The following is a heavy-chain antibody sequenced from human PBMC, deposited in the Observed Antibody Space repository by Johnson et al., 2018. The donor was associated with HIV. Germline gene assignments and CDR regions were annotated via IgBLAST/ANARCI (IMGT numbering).Heavy chain of an antibody. V-gene: IGHV3-7*05. J-gene: IGHJ3*02. Sequence: VQLVESGGGLVQPGGSLRLSCAASGFTFSSYWMTWVRQAPGKGLEWVANIKQDESEKYYVDSVKGRFTISRDNAKNSLNLQMNSLRAEDTAVYYCTRDSWGRGPHDAFDIWGQGTLVTVSS. CDR1: GFTFSSYW. CDR2: IKQDESEK. CDR3: TRDSWGRGPHDAFDI. D-gene: IGHD3-16*01.